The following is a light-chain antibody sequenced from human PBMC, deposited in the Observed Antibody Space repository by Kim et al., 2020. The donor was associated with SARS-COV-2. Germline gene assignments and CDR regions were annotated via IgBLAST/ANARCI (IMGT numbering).Light chain of an antibody. CDR1: QSISNY. J-gene: IGKJ1*01. V-gene: IGKV1-39*01. Sequence: ASVGDRVTITCRASQSISNYLNWYQQKPGKAPKLLIYAASSLQSGVPSRFSGSGSGTDFTLTISSLQPEDFATYYCQQSYSTPRTFGQGTKVDIK. CDR3: QQSYSTPRT. CDR2: AAS.